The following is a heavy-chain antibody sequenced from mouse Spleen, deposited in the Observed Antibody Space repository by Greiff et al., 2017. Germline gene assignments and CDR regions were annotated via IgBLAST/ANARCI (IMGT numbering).Heavy chain of an antibody. CDR2: ISSGGGNT. D-gene: IGHD4-1*01. CDR1: GFTFSSYA. J-gene: IGHJ2*01. Sequence: EVKVVESGGGLVKLGGSLKLSCAASGFTFSSYAMSWVRQTPEKRLEWVATISSGGGNTYYPDSVKGRFTISRDNAKNTLYLQMSSLKSEDTAMYYCARGGDWAPFDYWGQGTTLTVSS. CDR3: ARGGDWAPFDY. V-gene: IGHV5-9*04.